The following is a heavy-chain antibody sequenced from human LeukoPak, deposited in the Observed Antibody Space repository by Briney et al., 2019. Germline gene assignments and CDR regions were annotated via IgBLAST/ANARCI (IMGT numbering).Heavy chain of an antibody. V-gene: IGHV3-30*14. J-gene: IGHJ6*02. CDR2: ISYDGSNK. Sequence: GGSLRLSCAASGFTFSSYAMHWVRQAPGKGLEWVAVISYDGSNKYYADSVKGRFTISRDNSKNTLYLQMNSLRVEDTAVYYCARGRDGYNPGGMDVWGQGTTVTVSS. D-gene: IGHD5-24*01. CDR3: ARGRDGYNPGGMDV. CDR1: GFTFSSYA.